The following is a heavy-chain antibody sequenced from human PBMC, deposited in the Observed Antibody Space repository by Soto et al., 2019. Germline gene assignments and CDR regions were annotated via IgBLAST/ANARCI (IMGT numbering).Heavy chain of an antibody. V-gene: IGHV4-61*01. D-gene: IGHD3-3*01. CDR3: ARARVRDFWSGYCNWFDP. J-gene: IGHJ5*02. CDR2: IYYSGST. CDR1: GGSVSSGSYY. Sequence: SETLSLTCTVSGGSVSSGSYYWSLIRQPPGKGLEWIGYIYYSGSTNYNPSLKSRVTISIDTSKNQFSLKLSSVTAADTAVYYCARARVRDFWSGYCNWFDPWGQGTLVTVSS.